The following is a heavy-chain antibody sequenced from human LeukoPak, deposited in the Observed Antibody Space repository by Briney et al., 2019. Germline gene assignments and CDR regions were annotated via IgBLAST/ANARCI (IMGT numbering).Heavy chain of an antibody. CDR2: IGTSSGST. CDR3: ASSDYYDSSGYSHAE. D-gene: IGHD3-22*01. J-gene: IGHJ4*02. V-gene: IGHV1-18*01. CDR1: GYTFTKYG. Sequence: WASVKVSCKASGYTFTKYGISWVRQAPGQGLEWMGWIGTSSGSTNYAQKLQGRVTMTTDTSTTTAYMELRSLRSDDTAVYYCASSDYYDSSGYSHAEWGQGTLVTVSS.